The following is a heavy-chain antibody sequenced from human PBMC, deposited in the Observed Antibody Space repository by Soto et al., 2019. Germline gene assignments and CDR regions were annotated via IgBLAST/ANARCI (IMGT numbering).Heavy chain of an antibody. Sequence: SETLSLTCAVYGGSFSGYYWSWIRQPPGKGLEWIGEINHSGSTNYNPSLKSRVTISVDTSKNQFSLKLSSVTAADTAVYYCARRKVLWFGDSHYFDYWGQGTLVTVSS. V-gene: IGHV4-34*01. CDR1: GGSFSGYY. J-gene: IGHJ4*02. CDR2: INHSGST. D-gene: IGHD3-10*01. CDR3: ARRKVLWFGDSHYFDY.